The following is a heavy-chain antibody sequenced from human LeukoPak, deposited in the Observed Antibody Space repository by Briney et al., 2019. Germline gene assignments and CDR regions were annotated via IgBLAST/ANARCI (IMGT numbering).Heavy chain of an antibody. CDR3: AKVKTHWYFDN. CDR1: GFPFSTND. J-gene: IGHJ4*02. Sequence: GGSLRLSCTASGFPFSTNDMSWVRQAPGKGLEWVAAISGSASGGTTYEDSVKGRFTISRDNSNGTLYLQMNSLRAEDTAVYYCAKVKTHWYFDNWGRGTLVTVSS. CDR2: ISGSASGGT. D-gene: IGHD1-1*01. V-gene: IGHV3-23*01.